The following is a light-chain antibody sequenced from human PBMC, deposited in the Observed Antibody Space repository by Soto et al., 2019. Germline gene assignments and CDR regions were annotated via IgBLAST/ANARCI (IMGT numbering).Light chain of an antibody. CDR2: EAS. J-gene: IGKJ1*01. CDR3: QHYNNWPA. CDR1: QSVRRK. V-gene: IGKV3-15*01. Sequence: EIVMTQSQPTLSVSPGERATLSCRASQSVRRKLAWYQHKPGQAPRLLIYEASTRAPGVPARFSGSGSGTEFTRTISSLQSEDFAVYSCQHYNNWPAFGQGTKVEIK.